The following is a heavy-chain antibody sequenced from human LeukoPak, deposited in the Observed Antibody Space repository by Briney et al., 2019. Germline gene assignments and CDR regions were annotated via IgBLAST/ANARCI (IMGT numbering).Heavy chain of an antibody. Sequence: GGSLRLSCAASGFTFSSYAMSWVRQAPGKGLEWVANIKQGGNEKYYVDSVKGRFTISRDNAKNSLYLQMNSLTGEDTAVYYCARGVPVPAGIDYWGQGTLVTVSS. CDR2: IKQGGNEK. D-gene: IGHD2-2*01. CDR1: GFTFSSYA. CDR3: ARGVPVPAGIDY. V-gene: IGHV3-7*04. J-gene: IGHJ4*02.